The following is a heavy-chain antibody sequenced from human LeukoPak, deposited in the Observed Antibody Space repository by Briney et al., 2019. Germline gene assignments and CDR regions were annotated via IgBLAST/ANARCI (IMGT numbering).Heavy chain of an antibody. Sequence: ASVKVSCKASGYTFTGYYMHWVRQAPGQGLEWMGWINPNSGGTNYAQKFQGWVTMTRDTSISTAYMELSRLRSDDTAVYYCATWLGTTGRRGASDWGQGTLVTVSS. CDR1: GYTFTGYY. CDR3: ATWLGTTGRRGASD. D-gene: IGHD3-9*01. J-gene: IGHJ4*02. V-gene: IGHV1-2*04. CDR2: INPNSGGT.